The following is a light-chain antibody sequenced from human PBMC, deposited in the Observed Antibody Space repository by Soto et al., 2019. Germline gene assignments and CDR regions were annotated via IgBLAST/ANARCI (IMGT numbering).Light chain of an antibody. CDR2: IAS. V-gene: IGKV1-9*01. CDR3: QHSHTLPRT. Sequence: QLKQSPAPLTGSVCRSLSLPCLASQGIRSYLAWYQQKPGEAPKLLISIASILQSGVPSRFSGSGSGTDFVLTISSLQPEDSATYYCQHSHTLPRTFGQGPKVDIK. CDR1: QGIRSY. J-gene: IGKJ1*01.